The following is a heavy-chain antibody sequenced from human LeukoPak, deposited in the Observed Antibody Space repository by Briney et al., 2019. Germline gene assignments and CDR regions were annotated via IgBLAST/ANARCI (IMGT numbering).Heavy chain of an antibody. CDR3: ARLTVTNKYYYYYGMDV. D-gene: IGHD4-17*01. Sequence: GESLKISCKGSGYSFTSYWIGWVRQVPGKGLEWMGIIYPGDSDTRYSPSFQGQVTISADKSISTAYLQWSSLKASDTAMYYCARLTVTNKYYYYYGMDVWGQGTTVTVSS. V-gene: IGHV5-51*01. J-gene: IGHJ6*02. CDR1: GYSFTSYW. CDR2: IYPGDSDT.